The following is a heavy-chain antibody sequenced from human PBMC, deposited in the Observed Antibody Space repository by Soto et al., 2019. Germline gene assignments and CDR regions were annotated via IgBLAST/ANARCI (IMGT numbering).Heavy chain of an antibody. CDR2: KFYSGTT. J-gene: IGHJ4*01. CDR1: GDSISSRSHY. Sequence: SETLSLNCTVSGDSISSRSHYWGWIRQPPGKGLEWIGHKFYSGTTYYNPSLKSRVTISVDTSKNQFSLKLTSVIAADTAVYYCARVAWGGYVYFDYWGRGNLVTVSS. V-gene: IGHV4-39*01. CDR3: ARVAWGGYVYFDY. D-gene: IGHD5-18*01.